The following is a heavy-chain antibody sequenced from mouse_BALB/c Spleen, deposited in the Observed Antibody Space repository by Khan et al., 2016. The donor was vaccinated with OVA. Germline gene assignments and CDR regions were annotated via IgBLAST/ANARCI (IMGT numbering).Heavy chain of an antibody. D-gene: IGHD1-1*01. V-gene: IGHV1S41*01. CDR3: ARSNYYGSDLYAMDY. CDR2: SGPGSGST. Sequence: DLVKPGASEKLSCKASGYTFNSHWINWRKQRPGQGLEGIGRSGPGSGSTSFNEMFKGKVTWNVDTASSTAYIQLTRLSSEDSAVYFSARSNYYGSDLYAMDYWGQGTSVTVSS. CDR1: GYTFNSHW. J-gene: IGHJ4*01.